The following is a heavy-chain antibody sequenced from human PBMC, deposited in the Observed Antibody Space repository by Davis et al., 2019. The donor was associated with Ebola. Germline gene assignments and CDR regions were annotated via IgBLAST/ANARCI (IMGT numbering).Heavy chain of an antibody. J-gene: IGHJ6*02. CDR2: TYHSGST. CDR3: ARGGVTPPYYYYGMDV. V-gene: IGHV4-38-2*02. CDR1: GYSISSNSF. D-gene: IGHD2-21*02. Sequence: MPSETLSLTCTVSGYSISSNSFWGWIRQPPGKGLEWIGSTYHSGSTYYNPSLKSRVTISVDTSKNQFSLKLSSVTAADTAVYYCARGGVTPPYYYYGMDVWGQGTTVTVSS.